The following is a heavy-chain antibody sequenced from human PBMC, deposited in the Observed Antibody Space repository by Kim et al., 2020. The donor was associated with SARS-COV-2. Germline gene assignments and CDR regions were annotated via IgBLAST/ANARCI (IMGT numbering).Heavy chain of an antibody. CDR1: GFTFSRSS. V-gene: IGHV3-64D*06. CDR3: VKSXXDY. CDR2: ISNDGGST. J-gene: IGHJ4*01. Sequence: GGSLRLSCSASGFTFSRSSIYWVRRAPGSGLEYVSAISNDGGSTFYADSVKDRFTISRDNSKNTAYLQMSSLRAEDTAVYYCVKSXXDYWG.